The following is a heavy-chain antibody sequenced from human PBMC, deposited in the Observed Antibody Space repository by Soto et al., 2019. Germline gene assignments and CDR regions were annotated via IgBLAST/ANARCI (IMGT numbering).Heavy chain of an antibody. Sequence: QLHLVQSGAVVKKPGASVTVSCSASGYPVTAYYMHWVRQAPGRGLEWMGGINPATGAAKYTQTFPGRGTLTRDTSTSTVFMELSGPTSEDPAVFYWARGGGVGVAGSAAFDMWGQGTLVTVSS. D-gene: IGHD3-3*01. CDR1: GYPVTAYY. J-gene: IGHJ3*02. V-gene: IGHV1-2*02. CDR2: INPATGAA. CDR3: ARGGGVGVAGSAAFDM.